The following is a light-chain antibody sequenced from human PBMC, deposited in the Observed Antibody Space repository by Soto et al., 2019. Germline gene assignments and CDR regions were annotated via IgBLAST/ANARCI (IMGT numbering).Light chain of an antibody. CDR3: QFFGSSRYT. CDR2: GAS. CDR1: QSISSSY. J-gene: IGKJ2*01. V-gene: IGKV3-20*01. Sequence: EIVLTQSPGTLSLSPGERATLACRASQSISSSYLAWYQQKPGQAPRLLIYGASSRATDIPDRFSGSGSGTDFTLTISRLGPEDFAVYYWQFFGSSRYTFGQGTKLEIK.